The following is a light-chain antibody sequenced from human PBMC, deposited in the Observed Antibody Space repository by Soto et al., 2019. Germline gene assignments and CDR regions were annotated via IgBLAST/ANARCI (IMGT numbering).Light chain of an antibody. CDR2: SNN. Sequence: QSVLTQPPSASGTPGQRVTISCSGSSSNIGSNTVNWYQQLPGTAPKLFIYSNNQRPSGVPDRFPGSKSGTSASLAISGLQSEDEADYYCAAWDDSLNGYVLGTGTKVTVL. J-gene: IGLJ1*01. CDR3: AAWDDSLNGYV. V-gene: IGLV1-44*01. CDR1: SSNIGSNT.